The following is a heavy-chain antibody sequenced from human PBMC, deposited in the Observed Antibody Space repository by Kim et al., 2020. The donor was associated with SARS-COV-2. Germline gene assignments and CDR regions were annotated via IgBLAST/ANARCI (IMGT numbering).Heavy chain of an antibody. CDR2: GETT. V-gene: IGHV3-15*01. CDR3: TTVDAFDI. J-gene: IGHJ3*02. Sequence: GETTDYAAPVKGRFTISRDDSKNTLYLQMNSLKTEDTAVYYCTTVDAFDIWGQGTMVTVSS.